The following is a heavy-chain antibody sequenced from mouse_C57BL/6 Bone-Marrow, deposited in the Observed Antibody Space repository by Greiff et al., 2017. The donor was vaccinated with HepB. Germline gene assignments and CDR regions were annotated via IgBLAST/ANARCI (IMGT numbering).Heavy chain of an antibody. V-gene: IGHV14-2*01. J-gene: IGHJ3*01. Sequence: VQLKESGAELVKPGASVKLSCTASGFNIKDYYMHWVKQRTEQGLEWIGRIDPEDGETKYAPKFQGKATISADTSSNTTDLQLSSLTSEDTAVYYYAIWGDSNPAWFAYWGQGTLVTVSA. CDR1: GFNIKDYY. CDR3: AIWGDSNPAWFAY. CDR2: IDPEDGET. D-gene: IGHD2-5*01.